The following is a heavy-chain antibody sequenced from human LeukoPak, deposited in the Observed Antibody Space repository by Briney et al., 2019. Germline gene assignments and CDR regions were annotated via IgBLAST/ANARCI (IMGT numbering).Heavy chain of an antibody. CDR2: ITPGGHT. CDR1: GFSVDSRF. J-gene: IGHJ4*02. CDR3: ARGTSGTTTFDF. Sequence: PGGSLRLSCTASGFSVDSRFMNWVRQAPGKGPEWVSFITPGGHTDYTESVKGRFTNYRDNVRNTLSLQMNSLRVEDTAVYYCARGTSGTTTFDFWGPGTLVTVSS. D-gene: IGHD1-7*01. V-gene: IGHV3-66*01.